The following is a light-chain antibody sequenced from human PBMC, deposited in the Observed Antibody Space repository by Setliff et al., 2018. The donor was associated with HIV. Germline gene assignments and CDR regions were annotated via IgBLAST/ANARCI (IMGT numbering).Light chain of an antibody. CDR2: DNT. CDR3: AAWDDSLNGRV. CDR1: SSNIGAGYD. V-gene: IGLV1-40*01. J-gene: IGLJ1*01. Sequence: QSVLTQPPSVSGAPGQRVTISCIGTSSNIGAGYDVHWYQQLPGTAPKLLIYDNTNRPSGVPDRFSGSNSGTSASLAITGLQAEDEADYYCAAWDDSLNGRVFGTGTKVTV.